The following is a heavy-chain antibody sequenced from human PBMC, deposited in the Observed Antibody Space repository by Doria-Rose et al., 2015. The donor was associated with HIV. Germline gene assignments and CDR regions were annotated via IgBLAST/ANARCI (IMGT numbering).Heavy chain of an antibody. Sequence: TLRESGPVLVKPTEALTLTCTVSGVSLSSPGMGVSWIRQPPGKALEWLANIFSDDERSYKTSLKSRLTISRGTSKSQVVLTMTDMDPVDTATYYCARIKSSRWYHKYYFDFWGQGTLVIVSA. V-gene: IGHV2-26*01. D-gene: IGHD6-13*01. CDR3: ARIKSSRWYHKYYFDF. CDR2: IFSDDER. J-gene: IGHJ4*02. CDR1: GVSLSSPGMG.